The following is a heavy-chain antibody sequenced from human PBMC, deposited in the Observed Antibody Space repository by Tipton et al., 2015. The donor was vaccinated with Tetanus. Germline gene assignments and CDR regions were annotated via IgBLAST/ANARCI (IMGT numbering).Heavy chain of an antibody. Sequence: QSGPEVKKPGASVKVSCKASGYTFTGYYMHWVRQAPGQGLEWMGGIIPIFGTANYAQKFQGRVTITADESTSTAYMELSSLRSDDTAVYYCARGGSSWYPYNWFDPWGQGTLVTVSS. CDR1: GYTFTGYY. CDR3: ARGGSSWYPYNWFDP. V-gene: IGHV1-69*13. CDR2: IIPIFGTA. D-gene: IGHD6-13*01. J-gene: IGHJ5*02.